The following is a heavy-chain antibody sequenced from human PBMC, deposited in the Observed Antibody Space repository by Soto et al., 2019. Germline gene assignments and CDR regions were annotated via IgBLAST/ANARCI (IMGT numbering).Heavy chain of an antibody. CDR1: GDSVSSDRYF. CDR2: ISYTGDT. D-gene: IGHD1-26*01. J-gene: IGHJ5*02. Sequence: TFSVSGDSVSSDRYFWTWIRQPPGKGLEWVAYISYTGDTNYNPSLKSRVTISVDTSRNQFSLTLTSVTAADTAVYFCARIVVGATVDRWGQGSLVT. V-gene: IGHV4-61*01. CDR3: ARIVVGATVDR.